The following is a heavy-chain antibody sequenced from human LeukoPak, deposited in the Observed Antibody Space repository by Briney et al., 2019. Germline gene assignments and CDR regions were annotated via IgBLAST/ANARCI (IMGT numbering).Heavy chain of an antibody. CDR3: ARGRITTRLGGKNERSRYMDV. J-gene: IGHJ6*03. D-gene: IGHD6-6*01. V-gene: IGHV4-4*07. Sequence: PSETLSLTCTVSGGSFTTVYWTWIRQPAGKGLEWIGLIFASGITNYNPSLKSRVTMSVDASKSQFSLNLTSVTAADTAVYYCARGRITTRLGGKNERSRYMDVRGKGTTVIVSS. CDR2: IFASGIT. CDR1: GGSFTTVY.